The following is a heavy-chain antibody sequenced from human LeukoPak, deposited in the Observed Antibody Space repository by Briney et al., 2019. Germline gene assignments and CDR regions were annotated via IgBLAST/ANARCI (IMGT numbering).Heavy chain of an antibody. V-gene: IGHV4-39*07. CDR1: GGSISSGGYY. D-gene: IGHD1-26*01. CDR2: IYYSGST. CDR3: ARDPGATTYDAFDI. J-gene: IGHJ3*02. Sequence: SETLSLTCTVSGGSISSGGYYWSWIRQPPGKGLEWIGSIYYSGSTYYNPSLKSRVTISVDTSKNQFSLKLSSVTAADTAVYYCARDPGATTYDAFDIWGQGTMVTVSS.